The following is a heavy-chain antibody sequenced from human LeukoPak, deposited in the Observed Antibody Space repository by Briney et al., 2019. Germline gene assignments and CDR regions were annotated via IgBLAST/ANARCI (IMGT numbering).Heavy chain of an antibody. Sequence: GGSLRLSCAASRFSFSNYWMHWVRQAPGKGLVWVSRVKSDGSNPSYADSVKGRFTISRDNAENMLYLQMNTLGAEDTAVYYCARDVVSGSGSLDYWGQGTLVTVSS. V-gene: IGHV3-74*01. D-gene: IGHD3-10*01. CDR1: RFSFSNYW. CDR3: ARDVVSGSGSLDY. CDR2: VKSDGSNP. J-gene: IGHJ4*02.